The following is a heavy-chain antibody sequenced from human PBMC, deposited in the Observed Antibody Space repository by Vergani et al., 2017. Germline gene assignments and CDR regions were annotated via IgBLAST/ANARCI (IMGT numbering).Heavy chain of an antibody. CDR3: ARQRFRQWRGFDY. Sequence: QVQLQESGPGLVKPSETLSLTCAVSGYSISSGYYWGWIRQPPGKGLEWIGSIYHSGSTYYNPSLKRRVTISVDTSKNQFSLKLSSVTAADTAVYYCARQRFRQWRGFDYWGQGTLVTVSS. D-gene: IGHD6-19*01. CDR1: GYSISSGYY. V-gene: IGHV4-38-2*01. CDR2: IYHSGST. J-gene: IGHJ4*02.